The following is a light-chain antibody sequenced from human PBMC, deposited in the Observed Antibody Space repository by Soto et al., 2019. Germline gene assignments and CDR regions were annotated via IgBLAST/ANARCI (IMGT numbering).Light chain of an antibody. V-gene: IGLV2-14*01. CDR2: EVH. Sequence: QSVLTQPGSRRGSPGQSIHISCTGTSSDSGAYAYFSWFQQHPGKAPKLMISEVHNWTSGVSNRCSGSKSGNTAYLTISVLQVEDEAEYFCFSFTPTSAHVFGTGTKVTVL. CDR3: FSFTPTSAHV. J-gene: IGLJ1*01. CDR1: SSDSGAYAY.